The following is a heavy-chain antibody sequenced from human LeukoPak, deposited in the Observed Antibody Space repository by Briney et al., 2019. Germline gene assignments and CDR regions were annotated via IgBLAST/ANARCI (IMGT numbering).Heavy chain of an antibody. V-gene: IGHV3-30*02. D-gene: IGHD6-13*01. CDR2: IRNDGSYE. Sequence: PTGGSLRLSCAASGFTFSDYGMHWVRQAPGKGLEWVAFIRNDGSYEYYPDSVKGRFTLSRDNSENTLYLQMNSLRAEDTAVYYCAKRDSAGSGTGKYYFDYWGQGTLVTVSS. CDR1: GFTFSDYG. J-gene: IGHJ4*02. CDR3: AKRDSAGSGTGKYYFDY.